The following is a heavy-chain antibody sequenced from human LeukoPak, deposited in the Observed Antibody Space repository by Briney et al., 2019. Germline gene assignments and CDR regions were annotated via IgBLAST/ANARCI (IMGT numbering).Heavy chain of an antibody. V-gene: IGHV5-51*01. Sequence: GESLKISCKGSGYSFTSFWIGWVRQMPGKGLEWMGIIYPGDSDARYSPSFQGQVTISADKSISTAYLQWSSLRTSDTAMYYCAITPICGSGSYYIRGNAFFDYWGQGALVTVSS. CDR1: GYSFTSFW. J-gene: IGHJ4*02. CDR3: AITPICGSGSYYIRGNAFFDY. CDR2: IYPGDSDA. D-gene: IGHD3-10*01.